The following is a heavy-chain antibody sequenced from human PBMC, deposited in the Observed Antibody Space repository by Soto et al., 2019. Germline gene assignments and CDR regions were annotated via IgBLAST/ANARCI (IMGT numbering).Heavy chain of an antibody. V-gene: IGHV1-69*13. CDR1: GGTFSSYA. D-gene: IGHD2-21*02. CDR3: ASHCGGDCYTAYYYYGMDV. CDR2: IIPIFGTA. Sequence: SVKVSCKASGGTFSSYAISWVRQAPGQGLEWMGGIIPIFGTANYAQKFQGRVTITADESTSTAYMELSSLRSEDTAVYYCASHCGGDCYTAYYYYGMDVWGQGTTVTVSS. J-gene: IGHJ6*02.